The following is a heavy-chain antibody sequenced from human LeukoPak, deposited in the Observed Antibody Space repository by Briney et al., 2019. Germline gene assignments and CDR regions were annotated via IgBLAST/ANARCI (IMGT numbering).Heavy chain of an antibody. Sequence: GGSLRLSCAASGFTFSSYGMHWVRQAPGKGLEWVAVISYDGSNKYYADSVKGRFTISRDNSKNTLYLQMNSLRAEDTAVYYCARDGSGSSVWGQGTLVTVSS. CDR1: GFTFSSYG. V-gene: IGHV3-30*03. CDR2: ISYDGSNK. D-gene: IGHD1-26*01. CDR3: ARDGSGSSV. J-gene: IGHJ4*02.